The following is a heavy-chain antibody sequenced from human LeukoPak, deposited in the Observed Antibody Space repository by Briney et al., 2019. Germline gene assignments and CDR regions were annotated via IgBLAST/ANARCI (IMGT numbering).Heavy chain of an antibody. D-gene: IGHD6-19*01. Sequence: GKSLRLSCAASGFTFSTYGMHWVRQAPGKGLEWVAVIAYDGKNKYYADSVQGRFTISRANSKNTLYLQMNSLRAEDTAVYHCAKVELENSSGWFTHLHYWGQGTLVTVSS. V-gene: IGHV3-30*18. CDR1: GFTFSTYG. J-gene: IGHJ4*02. CDR3: AKVELENSSGWFTHLHY. CDR2: IAYDGKNK.